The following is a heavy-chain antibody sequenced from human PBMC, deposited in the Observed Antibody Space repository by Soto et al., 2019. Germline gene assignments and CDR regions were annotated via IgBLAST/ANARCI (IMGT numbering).Heavy chain of an antibody. D-gene: IGHD2-21*01. V-gene: IGHV4-34*02. J-gene: IGHJ5*02. CDR2: VNHRGSA. Sequence: QVQLQQWGAGLLKTSETLSLTCGVSGGPFSGVYWSWIRQPPGKGLEWIGGVNHRGSANYNPSLESRVTMSVDTSKNQFSLKLTSVTAADSAVYSCARDAFCGSGTCRVGHWFDPWGQGTLVTVSS. CDR1: GGPFSGVY. CDR3: ARDAFCGSGTCRVGHWFDP.